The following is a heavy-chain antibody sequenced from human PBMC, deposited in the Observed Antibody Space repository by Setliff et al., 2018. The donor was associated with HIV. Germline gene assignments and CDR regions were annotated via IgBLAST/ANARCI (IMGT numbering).Heavy chain of an antibody. V-gene: IGHV3-15*01. D-gene: IGHD3-10*01. J-gene: IGHJ4*02. CDR3: ATTALWYGDSLFYFDY. CDR2: IKSKNDGGRA. CDR1: GFTFSKAW. Sequence: GGSLRLSCAASGFTFSKAWMTWVRQAPGKGLEWVGRIKSKNDGGRADYAVPGKYRFTISRDDSEDKLFLEINNLKTEDTGVYYCATTALWYGDSLFYFDYWGQGVQVTVSS.